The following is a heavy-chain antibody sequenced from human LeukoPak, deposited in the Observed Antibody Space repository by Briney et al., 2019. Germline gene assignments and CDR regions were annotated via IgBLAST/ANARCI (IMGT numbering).Heavy chain of an antibody. CDR1: GFTFSSYS. CDR2: ISSSSSYI. CDR3: ARELSVFHYYGMDV. Sequence: GGSLRLSCEASGFTFSSYSMNWVRQAPGKGLEWVSSISSSSSYIYYADSVKGRFTISRDNAKNSLYLQMNSLRAEDTAVYYCARELSVFHYYGMDVWGQGTTVTVSS. D-gene: IGHD5/OR15-5a*01. J-gene: IGHJ6*02. V-gene: IGHV3-21*01.